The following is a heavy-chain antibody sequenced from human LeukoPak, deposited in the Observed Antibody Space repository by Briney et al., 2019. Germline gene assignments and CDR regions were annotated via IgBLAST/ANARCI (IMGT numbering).Heavy chain of an antibody. CDR3: ARWSGYYYFDY. CDR2: IYSGGST. Sequence: GGSLRLSCTVSGFTVSSNYMSWVRQAPGKGLEWVSDIYSGGSTYYADSVKGRFTISRDISKHTLYLQMNSLRPEDTAVYYCARWSGYYYFDYWGQGTLVTVSS. J-gene: IGHJ4*02. V-gene: IGHV3-53*01. D-gene: IGHD3-3*01. CDR1: GFTVSSNY.